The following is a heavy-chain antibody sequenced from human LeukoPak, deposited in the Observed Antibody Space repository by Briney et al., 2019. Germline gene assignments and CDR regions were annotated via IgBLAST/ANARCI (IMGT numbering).Heavy chain of an antibody. CDR1: GFSFSTYG. CDR2: ISGSGGST. D-gene: IGHD3-22*01. J-gene: IGHJ4*02. CDR3: ASGDSSGYYSRYFDY. Sequence: AGGSLRLSCAASGFSFSTYGMSWVRQAPGKGLEWVSAISGSGGSTYYADSVKGRFTISRDNSKNTLYLQMNSLRAEDTAVYYCASGDSSGYYSRYFDYWGQGTLVTVSS. V-gene: IGHV3-23*01.